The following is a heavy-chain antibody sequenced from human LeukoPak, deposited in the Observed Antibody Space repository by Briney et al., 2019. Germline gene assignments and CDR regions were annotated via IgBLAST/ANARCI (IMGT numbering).Heavy chain of an antibody. Sequence: GRSLRLFCAASGFTFSSYGMHWGRQAPGKGLEWVAVIWYDGSNKYYADSVKGRFTISRDNSKNTLYLQMNSLRAEDTAVYYCARDGEIWFGELLFGFDPWGQGTLVTVSS. V-gene: IGHV3-33*01. CDR3: ARDGEIWFGELLFGFDP. CDR2: IWYDGSNK. J-gene: IGHJ5*02. D-gene: IGHD3-10*01. CDR1: GFTFSSYG.